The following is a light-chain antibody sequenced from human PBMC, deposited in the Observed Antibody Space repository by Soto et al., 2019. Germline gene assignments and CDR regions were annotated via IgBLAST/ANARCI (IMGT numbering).Light chain of an antibody. J-gene: IGLJ2*01. CDR3: AAWDDSLNGVL. CDR1: TSNIGSNA. V-gene: IGLV1-44*01. Sequence: QSVLTQPPSASGTPGQRVTISCSGSTSNIGSNAVNWYQQLPGTAPKLPIYSNNQRPSGVPDRFSGSKSGTSASLAISGLQSEDETDYYCAAWDDSLNGVLFGGGTKLTVL. CDR2: SNN.